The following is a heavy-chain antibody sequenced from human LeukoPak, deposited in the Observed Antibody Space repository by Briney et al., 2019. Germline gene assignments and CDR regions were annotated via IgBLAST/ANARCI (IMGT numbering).Heavy chain of an antibody. CDR3: ARLSGSYYLGY. V-gene: IGHV3-74*01. J-gene: IGHJ4*02. CDR1: GFTFSSYW. Sequence: GGSLRLSCAASGFTFSSYWVHWVRQAPGKGLVWVSRINSDGSSTSYADSVKGRFTISRDNAKNTLYLQMNSLRAEDTAVYYCARLSGSYYLGYWGQGTLVTVSS. D-gene: IGHD1-26*01. CDR2: INSDGSST.